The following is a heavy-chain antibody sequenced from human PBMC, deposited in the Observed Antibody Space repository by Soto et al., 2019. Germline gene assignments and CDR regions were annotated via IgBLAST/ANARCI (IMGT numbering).Heavy chain of an antibody. CDR2: ISAYNGNT. Sequence: ASVKVSCKASGYTFTSYGISWVRQAPGQGLEWMGWISAYNGNTNYAQKLQGRVTMTTGTSTSTAYMELRSLRSDDTAVYYCARPTPYGDYFDYWGQGTLVTVSS. J-gene: IGHJ4*02. V-gene: IGHV1-18*01. D-gene: IGHD4-17*01. CDR1: GYTFTSYG. CDR3: ARPTPYGDYFDY.